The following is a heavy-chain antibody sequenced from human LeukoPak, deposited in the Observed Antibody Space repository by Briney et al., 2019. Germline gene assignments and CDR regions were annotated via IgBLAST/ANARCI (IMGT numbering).Heavy chain of an antibody. V-gene: IGHV3-11*01. J-gene: IGHJ5*02. Sequence: GGSLRLSCEASGFTFSDYYMSWIRQAPGKGLEWVSYISSTGSAKYYADSVKGRFTISRDNAKNSLNLEMNSLRVEDTAVYCCARELYGSSSNWFDPWGQGTLVTVSS. CDR2: ISSTGSAK. D-gene: IGHD6-6*01. CDR3: ARELYGSSSNWFDP. CDR1: GFTFSDYY.